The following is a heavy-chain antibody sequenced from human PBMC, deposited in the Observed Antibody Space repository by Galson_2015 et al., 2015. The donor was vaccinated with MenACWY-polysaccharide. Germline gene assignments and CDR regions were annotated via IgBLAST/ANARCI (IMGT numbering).Heavy chain of an antibody. V-gene: IGHV3-53*01. CDR2: MYSGGFT. J-gene: IGHJ4*02. Sequence: SLRLSCAASGFNVGGLYMSWVRQAPGKRPEWVSIMYSGGFTEYEDSVKGRFTISRDISKNTVYLRMNSLKVEDTAVYYCARGAQRFFDYWGQGRLVTVSA. CDR3: ARGAQRFFDY. CDR1: GFNVGGLY.